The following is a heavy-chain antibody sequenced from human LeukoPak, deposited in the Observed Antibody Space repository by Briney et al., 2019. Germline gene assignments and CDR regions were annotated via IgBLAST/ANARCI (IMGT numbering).Heavy chain of an antibody. V-gene: IGHV4-4*07. J-gene: IGHJ2*01. Sequence: SETLSLTCAVSGVSISSYYWTWIRQPAGKGLEWIGLIYTSGTTNYNPSVKSRVTMSVDTSKYQFSLKLNSVTAADTAVYYCARKAASNWYFDLWGRGTLVTVSS. CDR1: GVSISSYY. D-gene: IGHD6-13*01. CDR3: ARKAASNWYFDL. CDR2: IYTSGTT.